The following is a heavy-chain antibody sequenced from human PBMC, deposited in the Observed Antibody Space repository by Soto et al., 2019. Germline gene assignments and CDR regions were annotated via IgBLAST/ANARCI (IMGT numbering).Heavy chain of an antibody. J-gene: IGHJ3*02. Sequence: PGGSLRLSCAASGFTFSSYAMSWVRQAPGKGLEWVSAISGSGGSTYYADSVKGRFTISRDNSKNTLYLQMDSLRAEDTAVYYCAKRGFDYGDYDFPGGAFDIWGQGTMVTVSS. CDR1: GFTFSSYA. CDR3: AKRGFDYGDYDFPGGAFDI. V-gene: IGHV3-23*01. CDR2: ISGSGGST. D-gene: IGHD4-17*01.